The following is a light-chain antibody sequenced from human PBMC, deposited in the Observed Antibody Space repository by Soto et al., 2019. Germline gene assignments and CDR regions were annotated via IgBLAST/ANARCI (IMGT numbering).Light chain of an antibody. V-gene: IGLV4-69*01. J-gene: IGLJ3*02. CDR3: QTWGTGTWV. Sequence: QLVVTQSPSASASLGASVKLTCTLSSGHSSYAIAWHQQQPEKGPRYLMKVDSDGSHVKGDGIPDRFSGSSSGAECYLTISSLQSEDEADYYCQTWGTGTWVFGGGTKLTVL. CDR2: VDSDGSH. CDR1: SGHSSYA.